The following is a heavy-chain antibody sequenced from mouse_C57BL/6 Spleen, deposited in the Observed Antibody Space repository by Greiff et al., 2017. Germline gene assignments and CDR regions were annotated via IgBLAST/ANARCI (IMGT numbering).Heavy chain of an antibody. Sequence: QVQLQQPGAELVRPGSSVKLSCKASGYTFTSYWMDWVKQRPGQGLEWIGNIYPSDSETHYNQKFKDKATLTVDKSSSTAYMQLSSLTSEDSAVYYCARGGIVLYSNFYYFDYWGQGTTLTVSS. CDR3: ARGGIVLYSNFYYFDY. D-gene: IGHD2-5*01. CDR2: IYPSDSET. V-gene: IGHV1-61*01. J-gene: IGHJ2*01. CDR1: GYTFTSYW.